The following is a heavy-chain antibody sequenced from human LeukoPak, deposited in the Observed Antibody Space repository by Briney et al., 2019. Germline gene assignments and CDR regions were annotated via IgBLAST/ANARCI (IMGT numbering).Heavy chain of an antibody. CDR2: INHSGST. V-gene: IGHV4-34*01. CDR3: ARLTGTTRPYGMDV. Sequence: SETLSLTCAVYGGSFSGYYWSWIRQPPGKGLEWIGKINHSGSTNYNPSLKSRVTISVDTSKNQFSLKLSSVTAADTAVYYCARLTGTTRPYGMDVWGQGTTVTVSS. J-gene: IGHJ6*02. CDR1: GGSFSGYY. D-gene: IGHD1-20*01.